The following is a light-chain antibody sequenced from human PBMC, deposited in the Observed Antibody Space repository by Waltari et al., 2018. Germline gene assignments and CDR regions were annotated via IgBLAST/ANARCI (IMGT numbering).Light chain of an antibody. Sequence: ELVFTQSPGPLSLSPGERVPLSCRASQSVTSYLGWYQKKPGQAPRLLIYDGSSRATGVPARFSGSGSGTEFTLTISSLQSEDLAVYYCQQYGAWPLTFGGGSKVEF. V-gene: IGKV3-15*01. CDR1: QSVTSY. CDR3: QQYGAWPLT. CDR2: DGS. J-gene: IGKJ4*01.